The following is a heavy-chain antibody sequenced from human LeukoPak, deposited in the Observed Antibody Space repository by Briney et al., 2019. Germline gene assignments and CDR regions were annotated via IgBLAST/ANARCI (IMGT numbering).Heavy chain of an antibody. CDR1: GYTFTSYG. CDR2: ISAYNGNT. CDR3: AKEGYSYGFRDGMDV. V-gene: IGHV1-18*01. Sequence: GASVKVSCKASGYTFTSYGISWVRQAPGQGLEWMGWISAYNGNTNYAQKLQGRVTMTTDTSTSTAYMELRSLRSDDTAVYYCAKEGYSYGFRDGMDVWGQGTTVTVSS. J-gene: IGHJ6*02. D-gene: IGHD5-18*01.